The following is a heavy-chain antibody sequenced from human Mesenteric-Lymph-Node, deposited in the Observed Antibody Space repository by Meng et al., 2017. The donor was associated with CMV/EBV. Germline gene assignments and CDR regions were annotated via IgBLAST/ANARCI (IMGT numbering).Heavy chain of an antibody. CDR3: ARHNSHYYYYGMDV. V-gene: IGHV4-59*11. CDR2: IFYTGST. J-gene: IGHJ6*02. Sequence: SETLSLTCTVSGGSISDHYWSWIRQPPGRGLEWFGYIFYTGSTNYNPSLKSRVTISVDTSKKQFSLNLSSVTAADTAIYYCARHNSHYYYYGMDVWGQGTTVTVSS. D-gene: IGHD1-14*01. CDR1: GGSISDHY.